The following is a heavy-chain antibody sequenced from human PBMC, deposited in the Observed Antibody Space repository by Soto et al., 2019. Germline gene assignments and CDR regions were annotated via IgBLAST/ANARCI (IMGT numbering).Heavy chain of an antibody. J-gene: IGHJ4*02. V-gene: IGHV3-30-3*01. CDR3: AKGLLPISTPLWFDY. CDR2: ISYDGSNK. CDR1: GFTFSTYA. Sequence: QVQLVESGGGVVQPGRSLRLSCAASGFTFSTYAMHWVRQAPGKGLEWVAVISYDGSNKYYADSVKGRFTISRDNSKNTLYLQMNSLRAEDTAVYYCAKGLLPISTPLWFDYWGQGTLVTVSS. D-gene: IGHD2-2*01.